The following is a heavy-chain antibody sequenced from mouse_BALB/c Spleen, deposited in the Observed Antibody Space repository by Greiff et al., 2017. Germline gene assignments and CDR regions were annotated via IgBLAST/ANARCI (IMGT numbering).Heavy chain of an antibody. CDR2: IWSGGST. J-gene: IGHJ2*01. V-gene: IGHV2-2*02. D-gene: IGHD1-1*02. CDR1: GFSLTSYG. CDR3: ARKGGGYYFDY. Sequence: VQVVESGPGLVQPSQSLSITCTVSGFSLTSYGVHWVRQSPGKGLEWLGVIWSGGSTDYNAAFISRLSISKDNSKSQVFFKMNSLQATDTAIYYCARKGGGYYFDYWGQGTTLTVSS.